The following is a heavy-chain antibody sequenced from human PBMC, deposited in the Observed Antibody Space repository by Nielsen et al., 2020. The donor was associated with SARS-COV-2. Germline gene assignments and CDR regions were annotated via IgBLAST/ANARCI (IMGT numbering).Heavy chain of an antibody. CDR1: GFTFSNAW. D-gene: IGHD3-9*01. CDR2: ISDDNTI. J-gene: IGHJ4*02. Sequence: GGSLRLSCAASGFTFSNAWMNWVRQAPGKGLEWISYISDDNTIFYADSVKGRFTISRDNAKNSLDLQMNSLRDEDTAVYYCARDLELLTNYYALDYWGQGTLVTVSS. CDR3: ARDLELLTNYYALDY. V-gene: IGHV3-69-1*01.